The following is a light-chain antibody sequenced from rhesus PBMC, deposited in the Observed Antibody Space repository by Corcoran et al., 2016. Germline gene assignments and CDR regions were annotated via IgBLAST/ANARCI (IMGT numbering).Light chain of an antibody. CDR3: QQYSSSPFT. CDR1: QSISSW. V-gene: IGKV1-22*01. J-gene: IGKJ3*01. CDR2: KAS. Sequence: DIQMTQSPSSLSASVGDTVTITCRASQSISSWLAWYQQKPGKAPKLLIYKASSLQSGVPSRFSGSGSGTDVTITISSLQSEDFATYYCQQYSSSPFTFGPGTKLDIK.